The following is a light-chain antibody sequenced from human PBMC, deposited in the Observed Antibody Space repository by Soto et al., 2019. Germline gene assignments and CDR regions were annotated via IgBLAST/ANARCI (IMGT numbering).Light chain of an antibody. CDR3: SSYTSYTTLWV. CDR2: GVS. CDR1: GSDIGNYNY. Sequence: QSALTQPASVSGSPGQSITISCTGTGSDIGNYNYVSWYQQHPGKAPKLMIYGVSNRPSGVSNRFSGSKSGNAASLTISGLQAEDEADYYCSSYTSYTTLWVFRGGTKLTVL. J-gene: IGLJ3*02. V-gene: IGLV2-14*01.